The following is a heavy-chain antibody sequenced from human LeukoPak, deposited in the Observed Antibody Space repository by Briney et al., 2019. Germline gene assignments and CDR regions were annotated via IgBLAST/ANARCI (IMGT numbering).Heavy chain of an antibody. D-gene: IGHD3-22*01. CDR3: VRLRRNNDRSGYYYYYDY. V-gene: IGHV3-21*01. CDR2: ISVRSNYR. J-gene: IGHJ4*02. Sequence: GGSLRLSCAASGYTFSDFSVNWVRQAPGKGLEWVSSISVRSNYRYYADSVRGRFTISRDDARDSLFLQMNSLRAKDTAVYFCVRLRRNNDRSGYYYYYDYWGQGTLVTVSS. CDR1: GYTFSDFS.